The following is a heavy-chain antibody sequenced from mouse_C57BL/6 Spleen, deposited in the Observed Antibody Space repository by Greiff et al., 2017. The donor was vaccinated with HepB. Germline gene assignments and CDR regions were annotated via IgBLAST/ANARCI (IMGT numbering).Heavy chain of an antibody. CDR2: INPYNGGT. CDR3: ARNYYGSSYGSAMDY. Sequence: EVQGVESGPVLVKPGASVKMSCKASGYAFTDYYMNWVKQSHGKSLEWIGVINPYNGGTSYNQKFKGKATLTVDKSSSTAYMELNSLTSEDSAVYYCARNYYGSSYGSAMDYWGQGTSVTVSS. D-gene: IGHD1-1*01. CDR1: GYAFTDYY. V-gene: IGHV1-19*01. J-gene: IGHJ4*01.